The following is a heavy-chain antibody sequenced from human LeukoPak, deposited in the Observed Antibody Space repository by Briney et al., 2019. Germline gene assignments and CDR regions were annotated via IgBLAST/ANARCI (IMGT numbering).Heavy chain of an antibody. J-gene: IGHJ3*02. Sequence: GASVKASCKASGGTFSSYAISWVRQAPGQGLEWMGRIIPIFGTANYAQKFQGRVTITTDESTSTAYMELSSLRSEDTAVYYCARDLRSYGRAFDIWGQGTMVTVSS. CDR1: GGTFSSYA. CDR2: IIPIFGTA. D-gene: IGHD5-18*01. V-gene: IGHV1-69*05. CDR3: ARDLRSYGRAFDI.